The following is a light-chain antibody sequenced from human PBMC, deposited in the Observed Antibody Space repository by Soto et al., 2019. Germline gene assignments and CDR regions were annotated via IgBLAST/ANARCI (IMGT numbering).Light chain of an antibody. J-gene: IGKJ4*01. V-gene: IGKV3-20*01. CDR2: GAT. CDR1: QSVSSSY. Sequence: EIVLTQSPGTLSLSPGERATLSCRASQSVSSSYLAWYQQKPGQAPRFLIYGATTRASGIPDRFSGSGSGTDFTLTISRLEPEDVAVYYCQQYGSSPLTFGGRTKVEIK. CDR3: QQYGSSPLT.